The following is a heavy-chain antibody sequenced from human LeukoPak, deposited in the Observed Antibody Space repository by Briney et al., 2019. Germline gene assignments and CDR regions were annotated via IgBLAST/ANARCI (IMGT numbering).Heavy chain of an antibody. Sequence: GGSLRLSCAASGFTFSSYAMSWVRQAPGKGLEWVSAISGSGGSTYYADSVKGRFTISRDNSKNTLYLQMNSLRAEDTAVYYCAKRLGYCSGGSCYPNDAFDIWGQGTMVTVSS. D-gene: IGHD2-15*01. CDR2: ISGSGGST. V-gene: IGHV3-23*01. CDR1: GFTFSSYA. J-gene: IGHJ3*02. CDR3: AKRLGYCSGGSCYPNDAFDI.